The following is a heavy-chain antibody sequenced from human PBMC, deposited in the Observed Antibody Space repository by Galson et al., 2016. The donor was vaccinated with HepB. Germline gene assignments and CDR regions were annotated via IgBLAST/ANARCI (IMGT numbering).Heavy chain of an antibody. V-gene: IGHV3-23*01. D-gene: IGHD2-8*01. CDR1: GFTFTNNI. CDR3: TKRCMTNTCHNADDF. J-gene: IGHJ4*02. Sequence: SLRLSCAASGFTFTNNIMSWVRQAPGKGLEWVSIIGGDGATFYGDSVKGRFTISRDDSKSTLYLRMDSLRVEDTATYHCTKRCMTNTCHNADDFWGQGTLVTVSS. CDR2: IGGDGAT.